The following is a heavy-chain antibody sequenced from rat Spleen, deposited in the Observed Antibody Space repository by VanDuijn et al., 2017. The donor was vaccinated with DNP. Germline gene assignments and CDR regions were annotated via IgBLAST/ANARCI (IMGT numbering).Heavy chain of an antibody. D-gene: IGHD4-3*01. CDR3: VRWYNSGYYFDY. Sequence: EVQLVESGGGLVQPGRSLKLSCLASGFTFNNYWMAWIRQVPGKGLEWVASITGRGGGIYYPDSVKGRFTISRDNAKSTLYLQMNSLRSEDMATYYCVRWYNSGYYFDYWGQGVMVTVSS. V-gene: IGHV5-31*01. CDR2: ITGRGGGI. J-gene: IGHJ2*01. CDR1: GFTFNNYW.